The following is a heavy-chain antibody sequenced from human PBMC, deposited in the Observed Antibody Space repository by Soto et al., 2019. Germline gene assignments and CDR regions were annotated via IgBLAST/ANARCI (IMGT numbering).Heavy chain of an antibody. CDR2: INHSGST. J-gene: IGHJ4*02. CDR1: GGSFSGYY. V-gene: IGHV4-34*01. D-gene: IGHD3-10*01. CDR3: ARDTALYYYGSGSYYLFDY. Sequence: PSETLSLTCAVYGGSFSGYYWSWIRQPPGKGLEWIGEINHSGSTNYNPSLKSRVTISVDTSKNQFSLKLSSVTAADTAVYYCARDTALYYYGSGSYYLFDYWGQGTLVT.